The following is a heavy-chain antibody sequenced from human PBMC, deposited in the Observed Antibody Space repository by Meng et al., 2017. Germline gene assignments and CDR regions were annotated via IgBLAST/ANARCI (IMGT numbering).Heavy chain of an antibody. V-gene: IGHV4-34*01. CDR3: ARRGIAARPFYY. J-gene: IGHJ4*02. CDR1: GGSFSGHY. Sequence: QVHLQQWGAGLLKPSETLSLTCAVYGGSFSGHYWSWIRQPPGKGLEWIGEINHSGSTNYNPSLKSRVTISVDMSKNQFSLKLSSVTAADTAVYYCARRGIAARPFYYWGQGTLVTVSS. D-gene: IGHD6-6*01. CDR2: INHSGST.